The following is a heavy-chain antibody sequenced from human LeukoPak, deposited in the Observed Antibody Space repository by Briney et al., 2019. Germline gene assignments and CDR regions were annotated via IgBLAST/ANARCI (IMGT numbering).Heavy chain of an antibody. CDR3: LQYNSENT. J-gene: IGHJ5*02. CDR1: GFTFRTSW. CDR2: IKKDGSET. Sequence: GGSLRLSCAASGFTFRTSWMTWVRQAPGKGLEWVANIKKDGSETYYVDSVRGRFTVSRDNDKNSLYLEMNSLRDEDTAVYYCLQYNSENTWGQGTLVTVSS. V-gene: IGHV3-7*01. D-gene: IGHD1-14*01.